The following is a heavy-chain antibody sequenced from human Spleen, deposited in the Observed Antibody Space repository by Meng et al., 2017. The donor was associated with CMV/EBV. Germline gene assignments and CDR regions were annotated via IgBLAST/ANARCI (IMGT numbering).Heavy chain of an antibody. V-gene: IGHV1-46*01. CDR1: GFTFSKYF. J-gene: IGHJ3*02. CDR3: VRDGITPFGVLIHDAFDM. Sequence: ASVKVSCKASGFTFSKYFIHWVRQAPGQGLEWMGIINPSGGSTSYPQKFQDRVTMTGDTSTSTVYMELSSLRSEDTAMYYCVRDGITPFGVLIHDAFDMWGQGTMVTVSS. CDR2: INPSGGST. D-gene: IGHD3-3*01.